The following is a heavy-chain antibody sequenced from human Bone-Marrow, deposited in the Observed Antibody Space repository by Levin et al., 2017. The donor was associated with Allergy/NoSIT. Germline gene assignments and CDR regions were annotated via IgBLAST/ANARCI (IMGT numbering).Heavy chain of an antibody. D-gene: IGHD3-22*01. CDR2: IRTQGFRGTT. Sequence: GESLKISCTTSGFSFGDFAMSWFRQAPGEGLEWLGFIRTQGFRGTTEYAAAVQDRFIISRDDSKRIAYLDMSSLKTEDTAVYYCAGTRYDSGGYTAHGLTVWGQGTTVVVSS. V-gene: IGHV3-49*03. CDR1: GFSFGDFA. CDR3: AGTRYDSGGYTAHGLTV. J-gene: IGHJ6*02.